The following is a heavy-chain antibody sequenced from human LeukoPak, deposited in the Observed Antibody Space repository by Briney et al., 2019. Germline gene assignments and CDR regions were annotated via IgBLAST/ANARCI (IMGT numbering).Heavy chain of an antibody. D-gene: IGHD2-2*01. J-gene: IGHJ4*02. CDR3: ARTPDIPIHRIVVVPAARPRYYFDY. CDR2: IKQDGSEK. CDR1: GFTFSSYW. Sequence: QPGGSLRLSCAASGFTFSSYWMSWVRQAPGKGLEWVANIKQDGSEKYYVDSVKGRFTISRDNAKNSLYLQMNSLRAEDTAVYYCARTPDIPIHRIVVVPAARPRYYFDYWGQGTLVTVSS. V-gene: IGHV3-7*01.